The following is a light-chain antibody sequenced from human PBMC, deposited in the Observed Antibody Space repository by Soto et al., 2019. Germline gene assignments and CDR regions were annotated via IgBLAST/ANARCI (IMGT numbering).Light chain of an antibody. CDR2: DAS. Sequence: DIQMTQSPSTLSASVGDRVTITCQASQDISNYLSWYQHKPGKAPKLLIYDASNLHPGVPSRFRGSGSGTEFSFNITSLQPEDVATYYCQQYDDLPITFGQGTRLENK. CDR1: QDISNY. J-gene: IGKJ5*01. V-gene: IGKV1-33*01. CDR3: QQYDDLPIT.